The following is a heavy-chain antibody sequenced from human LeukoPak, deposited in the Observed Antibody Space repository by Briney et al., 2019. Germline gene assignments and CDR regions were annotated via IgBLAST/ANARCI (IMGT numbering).Heavy chain of an antibody. Sequence: SETLSLTCSVYGATILSQCWSWIRQPAGKGLEWIGRVYSDGSSTSNRSLKSRFTLSMDTSKRQISLKLTSVTAADTAVYYCARDTEWKKLYWYFDLWGRGTLVTVSS. V-gene: IGHV4-4*07. CDR1: GATILSQC. D-gene: IGHD3-3*01. J-gene: IGHJ2*01. CDR3: ARDTEWKKLYWYFDL. CDR2: VYSDGSS.